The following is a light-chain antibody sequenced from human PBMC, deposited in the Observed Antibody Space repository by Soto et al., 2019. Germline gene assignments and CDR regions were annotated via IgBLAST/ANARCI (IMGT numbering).Light chain of an antibody. J-gene: IGKJ1*01. CDR1: QSISNN. CDR3: QQYNNGPSCT. Sequence: EIALNQPPATVSTSAGYRATLSCRASQSISNNLVWYQQKPGQAPRLLIYGASSRATGIQARFSGSGSGTEFTLTISSLQSEDFAVYYCQQYNNGPSCTFGQGTKA. CDR2: GAS. V-gene: IGKV3-15*01.